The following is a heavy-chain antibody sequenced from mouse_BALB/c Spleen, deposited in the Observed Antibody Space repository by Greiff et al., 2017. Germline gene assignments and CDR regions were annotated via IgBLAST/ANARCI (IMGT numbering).Heavy chain of an antibody. CDR3: ASGNLYAMDY. Sequence: EVQLQQSGAELVRPGALVKLSCKASGFNIKDYYMHWVKQRPEQGLEWIGWIDPENGNTIYDPKFQGKASITADTSSNTAYLQLSSLTSEDTAVYYCASGNLYAMDYWGQGTSVTVSS. CDR2: IDPENGNT. CDR1: GFNIKDYY. D-gene: IGHD2-1*01. J-gene: IGHJ4*01. V-gene: IGHV14-1*02.